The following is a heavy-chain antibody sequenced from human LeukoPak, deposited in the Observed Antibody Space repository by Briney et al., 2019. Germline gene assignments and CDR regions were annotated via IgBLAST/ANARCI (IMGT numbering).Heavy chain of an antibody. V-gene: IGHV3-23*01. J-gene: IGHJ5*02. Sequence: GGSLRLSCAASGFTFSSYSMNWVRQAPGKGLEWVSIISGGGGSTYYADSVKGRFTISRDNSKNTLYLQMNSLRADDTAIYYCAKVIGDFWSGYSTWGQGTLVTVSS. CDR2: ISGGGGST. D-gene: IGHD3-3*01. CDR1: GFTFSSYS. CDR3: AKVIGDFWSGYST.